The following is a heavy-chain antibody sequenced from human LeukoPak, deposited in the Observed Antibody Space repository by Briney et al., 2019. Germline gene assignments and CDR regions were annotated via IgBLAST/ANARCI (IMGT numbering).Heavy chain of an antibody. CDR3: ARVVDHDYGDYYLDY. Sequence: GGSLRLSCAASGFTFSSYSMNWVRQAPEKGLEWVSSISTSSSYINYADSVKGRLTISRDNSKNTLYLQMNSLRAEDTAVYYCARVVDHDYGDYYLDYWGQGTLVTVSS. D-gene: IGHD4-17*01. J-gene: IGHJ4*02. CDR1: GFTFSSYS. CDR2: ISTSSSYI. V-gene: IGHV3-21*04.